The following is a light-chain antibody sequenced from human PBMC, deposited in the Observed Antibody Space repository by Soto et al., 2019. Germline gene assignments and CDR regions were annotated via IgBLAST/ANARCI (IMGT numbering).Light chain of an antibody. CDR3: LQVNSYPYS. Sequence: DLQMTQSPSSLSASVGDRVTITCRASQAIRHDLGWFQHSPGKAPKRLIYAASTLQSGVPSRFSGSGSGTEFTLTINSLQPEDFATYYCLQVNSYPYSLGQGTKLEI. CDR1: QAIRHD. J-gene: IGKJ2*03. CDR2: AAS. V-gene: IGKV1-17*01.